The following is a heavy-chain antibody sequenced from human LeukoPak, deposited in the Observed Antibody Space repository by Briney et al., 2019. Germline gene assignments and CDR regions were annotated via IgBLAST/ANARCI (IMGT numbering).Heavy chain of an antibody. CDR1: GGSMSSYY. J-gene: IGHJ4*02. CDR3: ARDYSWGGSYSPDPYFDY. D-gene: IGHD1-26*01. CDR2: IHYSGST. Sequence: SETLSLTCTVSGGSMSSYYWSWIRQPPGKGLEWIGYIHYSGSTNYNPSLKSRVTISVDTSKNQFSLKLSSVTAADTAVYYCARDYSWGGSYSPDPYFDYWGREPWSPSPQ. V-gene: IGHV4-59*12.